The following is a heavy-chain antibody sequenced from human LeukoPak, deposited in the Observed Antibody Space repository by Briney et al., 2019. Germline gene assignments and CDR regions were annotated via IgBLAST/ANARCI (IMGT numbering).Heavy chain of an antibody. CDR2: IHYSGST. Sequence: PSETLSLTCSVSGGXISSSNYYWGWIRQPPGKGLVYIGSIHYSGSTYYNPSLKSRVTISVDTSENQFSLKLNSVTAADTAVYYCARGSPYHSWGQGTLVTVSS. J-gene: IGHJ4*02. V-gene: IGHV4-39*01. CDR3: ARGSPYHS. CDR1: GGXISSSNYY. D-gene: IGHD2-15*01.